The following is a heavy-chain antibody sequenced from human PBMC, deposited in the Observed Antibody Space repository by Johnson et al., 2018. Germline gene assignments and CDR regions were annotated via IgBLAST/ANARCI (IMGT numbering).Heavy chain of an antibody. J-gene: IGHJ3*02. Sequence: QVQLQQWGAGLLKPSETLSLTCAVYGGSFSGYYWSWLRQPPGTGLEWIGESNHSGSTNYNPSLKSRVTISVDTSKNQFSLKLSSVTAADTAVDYCARDGGIAVAGYGAFDIWGQGTMVTVSS. V-gene: IGHV4-34*01. CDR3: ARDGGIAVAGYGAFDI. CDR2: SNHSGST. D-gene: IGHD6-19*01. CDR1: GGSFSGYY.